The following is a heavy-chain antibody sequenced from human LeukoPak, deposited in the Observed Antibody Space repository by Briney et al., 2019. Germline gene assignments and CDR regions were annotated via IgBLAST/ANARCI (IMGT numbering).Heavy chain of an antibody. D-gene: IGHD3-3*01. CDR1: GGSISSSSYY. J-gene: IGHJ5*02. Sequence: PSETLSLTCTVSGGSISSSSYYWGWIRQPPGKGLEWIGSIYYSGSTYYNPSLKSRVTISVDTSKNQFSLKLSSVTAADTAVYYCASTVVVTHDYDFWSGYYTGWFDPWGQGTLVTVSS. V-gene: IGHV4-39*07. CDR2: IYYSGST. CDR3: ASTVVVTHDYDFWSGYYTGWFDP.